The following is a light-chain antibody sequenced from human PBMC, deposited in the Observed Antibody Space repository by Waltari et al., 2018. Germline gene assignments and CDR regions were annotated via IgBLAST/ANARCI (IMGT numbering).Light chain of an antibody. CDR2: NGS. CDR3: SSFTTGSTGL. J-gene: IGLJ2*01. V-gene: IGLV2-14*02. Sequence: YQQHPGVACLLFIRNGSERPSAVPHRFSGSKSGNPASLTISSLRSEDESLYFCSSFTTGSTGLFGGGTKLPVL.